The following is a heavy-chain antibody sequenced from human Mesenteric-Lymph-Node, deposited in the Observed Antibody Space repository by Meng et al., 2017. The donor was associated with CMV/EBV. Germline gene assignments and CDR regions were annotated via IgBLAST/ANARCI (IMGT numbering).Heavy chain of an antibody. CDR2: RSYSGST. CDR3: GRDNWGSIDY. CDR1: DGSFCSYP. V-gene: IGHV4-59*13. Sequence: QGPLKTSPPGRWSPSIVLSHTCLGSDGSFCSYPLSWIRQPPGKGLEWVGYRSYSGSTNYNPSLKSRITMSLDTSKNQFSLELSSVTAADTAVYYCGRDNWGSIDYWGQGTLVTVSS. J-gene: IGHJ4*02. D-gene: IGHD7-27*01.